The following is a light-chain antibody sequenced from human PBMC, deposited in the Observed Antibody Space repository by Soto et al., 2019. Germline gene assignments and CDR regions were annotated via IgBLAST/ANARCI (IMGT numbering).Light chain of an antibody. CDR3: QQRSNWPPT. Sequence: EIVMTQSPAPLSVSPGERATLSCRSSQSVSSNLAWYQQKPGQAPRLLIYGASTRATGMPARFSGRGSGTDFTLTISSLEPEDVAVYYCQQRSNWPPTLGQGTRLEIK. J-gene: IGKJ5*01. CDR2: GAS. V-gene: IGKV3-15*01. CDR1: QSVSSN.